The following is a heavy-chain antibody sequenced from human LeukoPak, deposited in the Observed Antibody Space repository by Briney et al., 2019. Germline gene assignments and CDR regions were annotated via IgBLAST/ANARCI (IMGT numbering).Heavy chain of an antibody. CDR2: IRSKAFRGTT. Sequence: GGSLRLSCTASGFSFGDYAVNWVRQAPGKGLEWVGFIRSKAFRGTTEYAASVKGRFTISRDDSKNIAYLQMNSLKIEDTAVYYCTKSFGSSGGEALDYWGQGTLVTVSS. CDR1: GFSFGDYA. V-gene: IGHV3-49*04. J-gene: IGHJ4*02. CDR3: TKSFGSSGGEALDY. D-gene: IGHD6-19*01.